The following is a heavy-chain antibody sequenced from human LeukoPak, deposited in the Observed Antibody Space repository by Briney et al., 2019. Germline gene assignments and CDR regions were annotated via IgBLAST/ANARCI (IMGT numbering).Heavy chain of an antibody. CDR2: IRSKDHNYAT. D-gene: IGHD1-14*01. V-gene: IGHV3-73*01. J-gene: IGHJ4*02. CDR1: GFTFSVSA. Sequence: QPGGSLRLSCAASGFTFSVSAVHWVRQASGKGLEWVGRIRSKDHNYATTYAASAKGRFTISRDDSKNTAYLQINSLKTEDTAVYYCARLAVSNVGTTVFDYWGQGTLVTVSS. CDR3: ARLAVSNVGTTVFDY.